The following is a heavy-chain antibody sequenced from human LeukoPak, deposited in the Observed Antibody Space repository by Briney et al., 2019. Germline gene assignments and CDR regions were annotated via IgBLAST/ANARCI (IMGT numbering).Heavy chain of an antibody. V-gene: IGHV3-9*01. CDR3: AKGVRGSYGTDL. CDR2: ISWNSGSI. Sequence: AGGSLRLSCAASGFTFDDYAMHWVRQAPGKGLEWVSGISWNSGSIGYADSVKGRFAISRDNAKNSLYLQMNSLRAEDTALYYCAKGVRGSYGTDLWGQGTLVTVSS. D-gene: IGHD1-26*01. J-gene: IGHJ5*02. CDR1: GFTFDDYA.